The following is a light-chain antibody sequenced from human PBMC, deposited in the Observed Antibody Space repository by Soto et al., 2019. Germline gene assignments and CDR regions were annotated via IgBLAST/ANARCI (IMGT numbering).Light chain of an antibody. CDR1: QSVSSY. Sequence: EIVLTQSQATVSWSPGERATLSGRASQSVSSYLAWYQQKPGQAPRLLIYDASNRATGIPARFSGSGSGTDFTLTISSLEPEDFAVYYCQQRSNWPRITFGQGTLLEV. V-gene: IGKV3-11*01. CDR3: QQRSNWPRIT. CDR2: DAS. J-gene: IGKJ5*01.